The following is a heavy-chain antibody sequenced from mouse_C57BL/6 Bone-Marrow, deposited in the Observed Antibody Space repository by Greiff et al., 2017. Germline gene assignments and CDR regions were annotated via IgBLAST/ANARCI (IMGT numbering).Heavy chain of an antibody. D-gene: IGHD1-1*01. CDR3: AISYYYYDRGYSYFDV. Sequence: VQLQQSGAELVKPGASVKISCKASGYTFTDYYINWVKQRPGQGLEWIGKIGPGSGSTYYNEKFKGKATLTADKSSSTAYMHLSHLTSEASAVYFCAISYYYYDRGYSYFDVWGTGTTVTVSS. CDR1: GYTFTDYY. J-gene: IGHJ1*03. CDR2: IGPGSGST. V-gene: IGHV1-77*01.